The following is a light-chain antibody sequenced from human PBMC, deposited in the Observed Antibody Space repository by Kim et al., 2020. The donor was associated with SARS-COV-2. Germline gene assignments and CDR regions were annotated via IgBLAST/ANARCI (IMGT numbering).Light chain of an antibody. Sequence: LSPGESATLSGRASQSVSSSYLAWYQQKPGQAPRLLIYGASSRATGIPDRFSGSGSETDFTLTISRLEPEDFAVYYCQQYGNSPGTFGQGTKLEI. CDR2: GAS. CDR1: QSVSSSY. J-gene: IGKJ2*01. V-gene: IGKV3-20*01. CDR3: QQYGNSPGT.